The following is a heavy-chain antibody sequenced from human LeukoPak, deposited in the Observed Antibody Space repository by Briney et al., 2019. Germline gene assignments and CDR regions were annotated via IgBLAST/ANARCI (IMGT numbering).Heavy chain of an antibody. CDR3: ARVDSSAGHFDY. V-gene: IGHV3-53*01. D-gene: IGHD6-13*01. J-gene: IGHJ4*02. CDR1: GFTASSNY. CDR2: IYSGGST. Sequence: GGSPRLSCAASGFTASSNYMSWVRQAPGKGLEWVSVIYSGGSTYYADSVKGRFTISRDNSKNTLYLQMNSLRAEDTAVYYCARVDSSAGHFDYWGQGTLVTVSS.